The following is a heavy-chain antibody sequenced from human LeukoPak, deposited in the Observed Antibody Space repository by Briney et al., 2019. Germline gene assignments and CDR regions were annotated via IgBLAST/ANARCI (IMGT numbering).Heavy chain of an antibody. J-gene: IGHJ4*02. Sequence: GGSLRLSCAASGFTFSSYWMSWVRQAPGKGLEWVANINQDGSEKYYVDSVEGRFTISRDSVKNPLYLQMTSVRADDTAMYYCVRDDYDFWSGYQRYFEFWGQGTLVTVSS. CDR1: GFTFSSYW. CDR2: INQDGSEK. CDR3: VRDDYDFWSGYQRYFEF. D-gene: IGHD3-3*01. V-gene: IGHV3-7*01.